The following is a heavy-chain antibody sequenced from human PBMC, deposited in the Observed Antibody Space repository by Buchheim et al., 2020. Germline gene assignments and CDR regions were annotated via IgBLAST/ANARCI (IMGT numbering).Heavy chain of an antibody. CDR2: IRSKAYGGTT. J-gene: IGHJ6*02. D-gene: IGHD3-3*01. V-gene: IGHV3-49*03. CDR3: TRDRVTYDFWSGYYYYYYGMDV. CDR1: GFTFGDYA. Sequence: EVQLVESGGGLVQPGRSLRLSCTASGFTFGDYAMSWFRQAPGKGLEWVGFIRSKAYGGTTEYAASVKGRFTISRDDSKSIAYLQMNSLKTEDTAVYYCTRDRVTYDFWSGYYYYYYGMDVWGQGTT.